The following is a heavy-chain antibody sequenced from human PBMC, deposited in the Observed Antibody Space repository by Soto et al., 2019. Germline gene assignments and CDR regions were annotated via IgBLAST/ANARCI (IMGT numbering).Heavy chain of an antibody. J-gene: IGHJ4*02. Sequence: QVQLVQSGAEVKKPGASVRVSCRASGYTFTSFGITWVGQAPGKGLEWWGWISAYNGNTNYAQKVQGRVTMTTDTSSSTAYMELRSLRSDDTAVYYCARVNDYVWGSYRVIDYWGQGTLVTVSS. D-gene: IGHD3-16*02. CDR1: GYTFTSFG. V-gene: IGHV1-18*01. CDR2: ISAYNGNT. CDR3: ARVNDYVWGSYRVIDY.